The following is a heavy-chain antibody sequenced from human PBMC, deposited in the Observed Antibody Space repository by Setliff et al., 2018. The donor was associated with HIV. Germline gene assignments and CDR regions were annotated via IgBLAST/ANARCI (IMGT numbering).Heavy chain of an antibody. CDR2: ISVYSGHT. CDR1: GYMFISYG. J-gene: IGHJ5*02. D-gene: IGHD7-27*01. Sequence: GASVKVSCKASGYMFISYGISWVRQAPGPGLEWMGWISVYSGHTKYAQKFQDRVTMTTDTSTSTAYMEMRDLTSDDTAVYYCARNPIQIKRWSPGETWFDTWGQGTVVTVSS. V-gene: IGHV1-18*01. CDR3: ARNPIQIKRWSPGETWFDT.